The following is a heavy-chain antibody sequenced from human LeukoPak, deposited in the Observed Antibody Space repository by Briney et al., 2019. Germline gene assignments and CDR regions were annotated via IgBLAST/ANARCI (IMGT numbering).Heavy chain of an antibody. Sequence: ASVKVSCKASGYTFTSYDINWVRQATGQGLEWMGWMNPNSGNTGYAQKFQGRVTMTRNTSISTAYMELSSLRSEDTAMYYCARGETEGYDFWSGYYSVLDPFDYWGQGTLVTVSS. V-gene: IGHV1-8*01. CDR3: ARGETEGYDFWSGYYSVLDPFDY. CDR2: MNPNSGNT. CDR1: GYTFTSYD. D-gene: IGHD3-3*01. J-gene: IGHJ4*02.